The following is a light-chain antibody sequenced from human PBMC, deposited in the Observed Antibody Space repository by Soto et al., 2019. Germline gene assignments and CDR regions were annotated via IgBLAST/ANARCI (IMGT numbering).Light chain of an antibody. V-gene: IGLV2-14*03. CDR1: SSDVGGYNY. J-gene: IGLJ2*01. CDR3: SSYTSSSTVV. CDR2: DVS. Sequence: QSVLTQPASVSGSPGQSITISCTGTSSDVGGYNYVSWYQQHPGKAPKLMIYDVSNRPSGVSNRFSGSKSGNTASVTISGLQAEDEGDYYCSSYTSSSTVVFGGGTKLTVL.